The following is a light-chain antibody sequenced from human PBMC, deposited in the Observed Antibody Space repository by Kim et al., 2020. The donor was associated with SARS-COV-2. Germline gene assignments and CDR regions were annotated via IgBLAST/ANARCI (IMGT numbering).Light chain of an antibody. J-gene: IGKJ4*01. CDR1: QSIDNY. Sequence: DTQMTQSPPSLSAFVGDRVTITCRASQSIDNYLNWYQQKPGKAPNLLIYAASNLQSGVPPRFSGSGPGTDFTLTISSLQPEDFATYYCQQSHTAPLTFGAGTKVDIK. CDR2: AAS. V-gene: IGKV1-39*01. CDR3: QQSHTAPLT.